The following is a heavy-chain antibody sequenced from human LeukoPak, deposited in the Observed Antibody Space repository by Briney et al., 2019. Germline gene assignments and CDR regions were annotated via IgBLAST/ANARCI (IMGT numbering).Heavy chain of an antibody. V-gene: IGHV3-48*03. D-gene: IGHD3-10*02. CDR3: AELGITMIGGV. Sequence: GGSLRLSCAASGLTFGSYDMNWVRQAPGKGLEWVSYISSSGSTTYYADSVRGRFTISRDNAKNSLYLQMNSLRAEDTAVYYCAELGITMIGGVWGKGTTVTISS. CDR2: ISSSGSTT. CDR1: GLTFGSYD. J-gene: IGHJ6*04.